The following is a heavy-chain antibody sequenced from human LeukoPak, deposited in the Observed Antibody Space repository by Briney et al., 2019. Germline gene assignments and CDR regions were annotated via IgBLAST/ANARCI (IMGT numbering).Heavy chain of an antibody. J-gene: IGHJ4*02. D-gene: IGHD6-13*01. CDR1: GFTFSSYW. Sequence: GGSLRLSCAASGFTFSSYWMSWVRQAPGKGLEWVANIKQDGSEKYYVDSVKGRFTISRDNAENSLYLQMNSLRAEDTAVYYCARGRSSSHNYYFDYWGQGTLVTVSS. CDR2: IKQDGSEK. CDR3: ARGRSSSHNYYFDY. V-gene: IGHV3-7*01.